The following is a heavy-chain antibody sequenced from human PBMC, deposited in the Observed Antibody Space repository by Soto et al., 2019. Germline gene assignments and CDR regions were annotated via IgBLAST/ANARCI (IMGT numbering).Heavy chain of an antibody. V-gene: IGHV4-39*01. J-gene: IGHJ4*02. CDR3: AAKRGYSYVVDY. Sequence: QLQLQESGPGLVKPSETLSLTCTVSGGSISSGSYYWGWIRQPPGKGLEWIGSIYFSGSTYYNPSLKRRVTISVDTPKNQFSLKLSSVTAADTAVYYCAAKRGYSYVVDYWGQGTLVTVSS. CDR1: GGSISSGSYY. D-gene: IGHD5-18*01. CDR2: IYFSGST.